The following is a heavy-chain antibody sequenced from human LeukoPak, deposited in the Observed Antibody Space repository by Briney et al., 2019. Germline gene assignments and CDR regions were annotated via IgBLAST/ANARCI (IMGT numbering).Heavy chain of an antibody. V-gene: IGHV3-30*18. Sequence: GGSLRLSCAASGFTFSNYGIHWVRQAPGKGLEWVAVISYDGSNEYYADSVKGRFTISRDNSKNTLYLQMNSLRAEDTAVYYCANIKGSSGGYSAFDIWGQGTMVTVSS. CDR1: GFTFSNYG. D-gene: IGHD5-12*01. CDR3: ANIKGSSGGYSAFDI. J-gene: IGHJ3*02. CDR2: ISYDGSNE.